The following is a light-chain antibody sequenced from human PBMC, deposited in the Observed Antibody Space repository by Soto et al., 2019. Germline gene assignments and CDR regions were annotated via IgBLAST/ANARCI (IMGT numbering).Light chain of an antibody. CDR2: RAS. V-gene: IGKV3-15*01. CDR3: QQFSDWPPYT. Sequence: DTVMTQSPATLSVSPGERATLSCRASQTIYSNLAWYQQKAGQAPRLLIYRASTRATGVPDRFSGSGSGTEVAPPYSCLQSEDSAVYFCQQFSDWPPYTFGQGTKLEI. J-gene: IGKJ2*01. CDR1: QTIYSN.